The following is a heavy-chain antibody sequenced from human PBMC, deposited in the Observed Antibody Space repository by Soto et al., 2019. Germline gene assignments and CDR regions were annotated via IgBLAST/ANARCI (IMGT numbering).Heavy chain of an antibody. D-gene: IGHD2-15*01. CDR3: ARVPVAVAATEDYYGLDV. Sequence: SETLSLTCSVSGVSIASYYWSWIRQSAGGGLEWMGRINTDGLSTYSPSFKSRLTMSLDTSKNQVSLRLISVTAADTAVYFCARVPVAVAATEDYYGLDVWGQGTTVTVSS. CDR1: GVSIASYY. J-gene: IGHJ6*02. CDR2: INTDGLS. V-gene: IGHV4-4*07.